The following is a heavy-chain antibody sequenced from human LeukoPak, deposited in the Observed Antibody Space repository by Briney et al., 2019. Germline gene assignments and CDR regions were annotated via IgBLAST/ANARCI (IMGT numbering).Heavy chain of an antibody. Sequence: ASVKVSCKASGYIFTGYYMHWVRQAPGQGLEWMGWINPNSGDTNYAQKFQGRVTMTRDTSISTAYMELSRLRSDDTAVYYCTRLAPRAPYDSSDPSSFDIWGQGTMVTVSS. D-gene: IGHD3-22*01. CDR1: GYIFTGYY. V-gene: IGHV1-2*02. CDR2: INPNSGDT. CDR3: TRLAPRAPYDSSDPSSFDI. J-gene: IGHJ3*02.